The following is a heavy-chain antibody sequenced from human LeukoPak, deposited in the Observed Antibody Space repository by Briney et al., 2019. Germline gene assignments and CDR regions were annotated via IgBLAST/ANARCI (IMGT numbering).Heavy chain of an antibody. CDR3: AGDYRGSLDY. V-gene: IGHV4-59*12. D-gene: IGHD3-10*01. CDR2: VSYSGST. Sequence: PSETLSLTCTVSGGSISRYYWSWVRQPPGKGLEWIGYVSYSGSTDYNPSLKSRVIISVDTSKNQFSLKLTSVTAADTAVYYCAGDYRGSLDYWGQGTLVTVSS. J-gene: IGHJ4*02. CDR1: GGSISRYY.